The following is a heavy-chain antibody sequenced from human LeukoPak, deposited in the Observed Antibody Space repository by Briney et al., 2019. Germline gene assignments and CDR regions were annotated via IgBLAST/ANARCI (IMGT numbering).Heavy chain of an antibody. V-gene: IGHV4-34*01. CDR3: ARGRYRSSWASRAEYFQH. CDR1: GGSFSGYY. CDR2: INHSGST. Sequence: SETLSLTCAVYGGSFSGYYWSWIRQPPGKGLEWIGEINHSGSTNYNPSLKSRVTISVDTSKNQFSLKLSSVTAADTAVYYCARGRYRSSWASRAEYFQHWGQGTLVTVSS. D-gene: IGHD6-13*01. J-gene: IGHJ1*01.